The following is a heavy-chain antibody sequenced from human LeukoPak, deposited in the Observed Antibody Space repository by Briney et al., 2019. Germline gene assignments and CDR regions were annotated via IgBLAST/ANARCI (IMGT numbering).Heavy chain of an antibody. CDR3: AKEYWNDFDH. D-gene: IGHD1-1*01. CDR2: INTDSGVP. CDR1: GYSFSDYP. Sequence: ASVTVSCKTSGYSFSDYPMNWVRQATGQGLEWMGWINTDSGVPVYAQGFTGRFVFSVDTSVNTAYLQIRRLKADDTAVYYCAKEYWNDFDHWGQGTLVTISS. V-gene: IGHV7-4-1*02. J-gene: IGHJ4*02.